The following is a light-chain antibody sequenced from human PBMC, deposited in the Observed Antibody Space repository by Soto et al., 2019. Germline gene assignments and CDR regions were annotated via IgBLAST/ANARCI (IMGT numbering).Light chain of an antibody. Sequence: QSALTQPPSVSGAPGQRVTISCTGSSSKIGAGYDVHWYQQLPGTAPKLLISANSNRPSGVPDRFSGSKSGTSASLAITGLQAEDEAEYYCQSFDSSLSGVVFGGGTKLTVL. V-gene: IGLV1-40*01. CDR2: ANS. CDR3: QSFDSSLSGVV. CDR1: SSKIGAGYD. J-gene: IGLJ2*01.